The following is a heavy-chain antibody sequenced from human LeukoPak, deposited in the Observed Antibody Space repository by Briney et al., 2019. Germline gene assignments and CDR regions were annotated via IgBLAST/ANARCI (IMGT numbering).Heavy chain of an antibody. Sequence: SETLSLTCTVSDGSIGSSNYYWASIRQPPGKGLEWIANIFYTGSTYYNPSLKSRVTISIDTSKNQFSLRLNSVTATDTAVYYCAGLNKPGWFDPWGQGTLVTVSS. CDR1: DGSIGSSNYY. V-gene: IGHV4-39*01. CDR3: AGLNKPGWFDP. D-gene: IGHD1-14*01. CDR2: IFYTGST. J-gene: IGHJ5*02.